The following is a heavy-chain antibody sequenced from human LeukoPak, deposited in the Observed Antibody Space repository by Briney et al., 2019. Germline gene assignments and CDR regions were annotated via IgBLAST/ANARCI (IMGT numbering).Heavy chain of an antibody. J-gene: IGHJ5*02. Sequence: GGSLRLSCAASGFTFSSYAMSWVRQAPGKGLEWVSAISGSGGSTYYANSVKGRFTISRDNSKNTLYLQMNSLRAEDTAVYYCAKGQGSGWAYNWFDPWGQGTLVTVSS. CDR3: AKGQGSGWAYNWFDP. CDR1: GFTFSSYA. CDR2: ISGSGGST. V-gene: IGHV3-23*01. D-gene: IGHD6-19*01.